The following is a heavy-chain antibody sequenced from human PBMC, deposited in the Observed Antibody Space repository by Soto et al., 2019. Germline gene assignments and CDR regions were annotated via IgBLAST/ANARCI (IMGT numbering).Heavy chain of an antibody. V-gene: IGHV4-39*02. CDR2: AHSSGGT. J-gene: IGHJ4*02. CDR1: GVLVSSGDYF. Sequence: QLKESGPGLVEPSETLSLTCNVSGVLVSSGDYFWGWIRQPPGKGLEWIGSAHSSGGTYYKPSLKARLTISVDKSKNNFSLRLNSVTAADTGVYYCAKLKVGATRATDVDSWGQGKLVSVSS. CDR3: AKLKVGATRATDVDS. D-gene: IGHD1-26*01.